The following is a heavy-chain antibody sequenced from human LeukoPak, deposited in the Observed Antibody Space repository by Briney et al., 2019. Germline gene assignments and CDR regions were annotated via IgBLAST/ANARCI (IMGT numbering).Heavy chain of an antibody. CDR3: VKDFGGSGKHYLDV. CDR1: GFTFGEYA. J-gene: IGHJ6*03. Sequence: GRSLRLSCVGSGFTFGEYAMHWVRQPPGKGLEWVAGIKWNSDDIGYAGSVKGRFTISRDNAKKYVYLQMDNLRPDDTALYFCVKDFGGSGKHYLDVWGKGTTVIVSS. CDR2: IKWNSDDI. V-gene: IGHV3-9*01. D-gene: IGHD6-25*01.